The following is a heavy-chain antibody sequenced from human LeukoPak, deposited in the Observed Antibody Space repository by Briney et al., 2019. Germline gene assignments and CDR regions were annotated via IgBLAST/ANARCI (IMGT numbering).Heavy chain of an antibody. J-gene: IGHJ4*02. CDR2: ISYDGSNK. CDR3: ARRYDGLDY. CDR1: GFTFSSYA. D-gene: IGHD3-3*01. V-gene: IGHV3-30-3*01. Sequence: PGRSLRLSCAASGFTFSSYAIHWVRQAPGKGLEWVAVISYDGSNKYYADSVKGRFSISRDNSKNTLYLQMNSLRADDTAVYYCARRYDGLDYWGQGTLVTVSS.